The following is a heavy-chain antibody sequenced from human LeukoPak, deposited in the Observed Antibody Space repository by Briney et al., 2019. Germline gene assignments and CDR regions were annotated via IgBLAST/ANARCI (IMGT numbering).Heavy chain of an antibody. CDR2: ISYDGGNE. D-gene: IGHD6-19*01. V-gene: IGHV3-30*18. Sequence: PGGSLRLSCAASGFTFSSYWMHWVRQAPGKGLEWVAVISYDGGNEYYADSVRGRFTISRDNSKNTLYLQMNSLRTEDTAVYYCAKDPIAVAGNNYYRMDVWGQGTTVTVSS. CDR3: AKDPIAVAGNNYYRMDV. CDR1: GFTFSSYW. J-gene: IGHJ6*02.